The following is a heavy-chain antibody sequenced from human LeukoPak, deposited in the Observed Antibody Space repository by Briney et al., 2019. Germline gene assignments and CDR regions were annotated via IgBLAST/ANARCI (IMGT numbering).Heavy chain of an antibody. Sequence: PGGSLRLSCAASRFTFSSYSINWVRQAPGKGLEWVSSISSGSSHIFYEDSVKGRFTISRDNAKNSLFLHMNSLRVEDTAIYYCVRGGAGATASDVFDIWGQGTMVTVSS. J-gene: IGHJ3*02. CDR1: RFTFSSYS. D-gene: IGHD5-12*01. CDR2: ISSGSSHI. CDR3: VRGGAGATASDVFDI. V-gene: IGHV3-21*04.